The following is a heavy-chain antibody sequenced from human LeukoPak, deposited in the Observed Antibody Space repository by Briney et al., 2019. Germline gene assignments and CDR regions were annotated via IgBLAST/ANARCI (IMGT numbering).Heavy chain of an antibody. Sequence: PSGGSLRLSCAASGFTFGDTWMNWVRQVPGRGLEWVANIKQDGSEKFYVASVKGRFTISRDNGKSSLYLQMNSLRAEDTALYYCATSYDMGWLIGYWGQGTLVTVSS. CDR2: IKQDGSEK. CDR3: ATSYDMGWLIGY. CDR1: GFTFGDTW. V-gene: IGHV3-7*03. J-gene: IGHJ4*02. D-gene: IGHD3/OR15-3a*01.